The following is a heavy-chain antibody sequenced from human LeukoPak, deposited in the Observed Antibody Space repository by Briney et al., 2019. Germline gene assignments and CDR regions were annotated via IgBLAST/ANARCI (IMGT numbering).Heavy chain of an antibody. J-gene: IGHJ4*02. Sequence: SETLSLTCAVSGGSISSSNWWSWVRQPPGKGLEWIGEIYHSGSTNYNPSLESRVTISVDKSKNQFSLKLSSVTAADTAVYYCARQGRGSSGWYLDYWGQGTLVTVSS. D-gene: IGHD6-19*01. CDR1: GGSISSSNW. CDR3: ARQGRGSSGWYLDY. V-gene: IGHV4-4*02. CDR2: IYHSGST.